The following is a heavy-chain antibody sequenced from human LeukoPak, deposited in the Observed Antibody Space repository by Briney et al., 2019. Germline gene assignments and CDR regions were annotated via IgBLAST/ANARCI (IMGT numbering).Heavy chain of an antibody. CDR2: IIPIFGTA. V-gene: IGHV1-69*13. D-gene: IGHD2-2*01. J-gene: IGHJ4*02. Sequence: GASVKVSCKASGGTFSSYAISWVRQAPGQGLEWMGGIIPIFGTANYAQEFQGRVTITADESTSTAYMELSSLRSEDTAVYYCARADIVVVPAAMDYWGQGTLVTVSS. CDR1: GGTFSSYA. CDR3: ARADIVVVPAAMDY.